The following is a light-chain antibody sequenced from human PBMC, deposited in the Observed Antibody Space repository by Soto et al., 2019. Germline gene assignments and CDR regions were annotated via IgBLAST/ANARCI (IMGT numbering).Light chain of an antibody. CDR2: AAS. Sequence: EIVLTQSPGTLSLSPGERATLSCRASQSVSSSYLAWYQQKPGQAPRLLIYAASGRATGIPDRFSGSGSGTDFSLTMSRVETEDFAVYYCQQYGSSPWTFVHGTKVEIK. J-gene: IGKJ1*01. CDR3: QQYGSSPWT. V-gene: IGKV3-20*01. CDR1: QSVSSSY.